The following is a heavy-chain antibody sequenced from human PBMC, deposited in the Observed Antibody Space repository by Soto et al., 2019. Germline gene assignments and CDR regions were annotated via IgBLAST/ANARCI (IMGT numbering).Heavy chain of an antibody. CDR3: AREVSYQADTTPDAFDI. CDR1: GGTFSSYA. D-gene: IGHD1-26*01. CDR2: SIPIFGTA. J-gene: IGHJ3*02. V-gene: IGHV1-69*12. Sequence: QVQLVQSGAEVKKPGSSVKVSCKASGGTFSSYAISWVRQAPGQGLEWMGGSIPIFGTANYAQKFQGRVTITADESTSAAYMELSSLRSEDTAVYYCAREVSYQADTTPDAFDIWGQGTMVTVSS.